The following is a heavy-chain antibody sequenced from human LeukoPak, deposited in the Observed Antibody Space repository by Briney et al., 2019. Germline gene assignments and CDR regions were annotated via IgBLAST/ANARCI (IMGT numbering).Heavy chain of an antibody. CDR2: VSAYNGNT. V-gene: IGHV1-18*01. J-gene: IGHJ5*02. Sequence: ASVKVSCKPSGYTFTTYTITWVRQAPGQGLEWMAWVSAYNGNTNYAHGRQGRVTMTTDTSTRTAYMELRSLRSDDTAVYYCAGLDCCSTDCYSSHNWFDPWGQGTLVTVSS. CDR3: AGLDCCSTDCYSSHNWFDP. D-gene: IGHD2-2*01. CDR1: GYTFTTYT.